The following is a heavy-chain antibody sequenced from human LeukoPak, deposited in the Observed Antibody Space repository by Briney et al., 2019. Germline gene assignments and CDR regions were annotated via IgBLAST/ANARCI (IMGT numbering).Heavy chain of an antibody. CDR1: GGTFSSYA. J-gene: IGHJ4*02. Sequence: SVKVSCKASGGTFSSYAISWVRQAPGQGLEWMGRIIPIFGTANYAQKFQGRFTITTDESTSTVYMELSSLSSEDTAVYYCASVLWELPKGYYSDFWGQGTLVTVSS. D-gene: IGHD3-16*01. V-gene: IGHV1-69*05. CDR3: ASVLWELPKGYYSDF. CDR2: IIPIFGTA.